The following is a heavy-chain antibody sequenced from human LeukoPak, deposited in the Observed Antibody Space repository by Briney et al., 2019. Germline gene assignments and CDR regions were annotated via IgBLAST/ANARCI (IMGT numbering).Heavy chain of an antibody. CDR2: IYYSGST. Sequence: PSETLSLTCTVSGYSISSGYYWGWIRQPPGKGLEWIGYIYYSGSTNYNPSLKSRVTISVDTSKNQFSLKLSSVTAADTAVYYCALQGYSYGGLDAFDIWGQGTMATVSS. V-gene: IGHV4-61*01. CDR1: GYSISSGYY. CDR3: ALQGYSYGGLDAFDI. D-gene: IGHD5-18*01. J-gene: IGHJ3*02.